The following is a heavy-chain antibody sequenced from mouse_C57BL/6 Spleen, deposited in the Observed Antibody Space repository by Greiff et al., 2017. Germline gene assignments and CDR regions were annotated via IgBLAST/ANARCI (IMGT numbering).Heavy chain of an antibody. D-gene: IGHD1-1*01. Sequence: EVQLQQSGPVLVKPGASVKMSCKASGYTFTDYYMNWVKQSHGKSLEWIGVINPYNGGTSYNQKFKGKATLTVDKSSSTAYMELNSLTSEDSAVYYCARRDSSWYFDVWGTGTTVTVSS. CDR3: ARRDSSWYFDV. CDR1: GYTFTDYY. CDR2: INPYNGGT. V-gene: IGHV1-19*01. J-gene: IGHJ1*03.